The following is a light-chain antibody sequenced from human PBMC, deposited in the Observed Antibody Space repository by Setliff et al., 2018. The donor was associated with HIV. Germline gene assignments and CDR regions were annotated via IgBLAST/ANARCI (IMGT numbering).Light chain of an antibody. CDR3: QVWDSSSGHPYV. CDR1: NIGSKT. J-gene: IGLJ1*01. CDR2: DDS. V-gene: IGLV3-21*03. Sequence: SYELTQPPSVPVAPGKTARITCGGNNIGSKTVHWYQHKPGQAPVLVVDDDSDRPSGIPGRFSGSNSGNTATLTISRVEAGDEADYYCQVWDSSSGHPYVFGTGTKVTVL.